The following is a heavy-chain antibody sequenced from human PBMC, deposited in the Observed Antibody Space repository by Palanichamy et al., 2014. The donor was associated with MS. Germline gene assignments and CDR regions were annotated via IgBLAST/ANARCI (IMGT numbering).Heavy chain of an antibody. CDR2: ITGSGVST. CDR3: AKAEDDYGEPAWCDH. CDR1: GFTFSSYA. Sequence: EVQLLESGGGLVEPGGSLRLSCAASGFTFSSYAMTWVRQAPGKGLEWVSGITGSGVSTYYGDSVKGRFTISRDNSKNTLYLQMSSLRAEDTAVYYCAKAEDDYGEPAWCDHWGQGTLVTVSS. D-gene: IGHD4-17*01. J-gene: IGHJ4*02. V-gene: IGHV3-23*01.